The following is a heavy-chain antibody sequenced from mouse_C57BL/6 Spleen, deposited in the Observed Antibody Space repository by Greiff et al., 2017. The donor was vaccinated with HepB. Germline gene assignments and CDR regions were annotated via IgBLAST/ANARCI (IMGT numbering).Heavy chain of an antibody. Sequence: QVHVKQPGAELVKPGASVKLSCKASGYTFTSYWMQWVKQRPGQGLEWIGEIDPSDSYTNYNQKFKGKATLTVDTSSSTAYMQLSSLTSEDSAVYYCARKPIDYYYFDYWGQGTTLTVSS. J-gene: IGHJ2*01. V-gene: IGHV1-50*01. CDR1: GYTFTSYW. CDR2: IDPSDSYT. CDR3: ARKPIDYYYFDY. D-gene: IGHD2-4*01.